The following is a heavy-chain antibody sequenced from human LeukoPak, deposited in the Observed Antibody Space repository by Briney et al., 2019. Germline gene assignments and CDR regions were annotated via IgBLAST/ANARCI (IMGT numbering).Heavy chain of an antibody. CDR2: IYDSGST. V-gene: IGHV4-59*01. CDR3: ARTYSGRSYHFDC. Sequence: PSETLSLTCTVSGGSISSFHWSWIRQPPGKGLEHIGNIYDSGSTYYNPSLKSRVTISVDTSKNQFSLKLSSVTAADTAVYYCARTYSGRSYHFDCWGQGTLVTVSS. CDR1: GGSISSFH. J-gene: IGHJ4*02. D-gene: IGHD1-26*01.